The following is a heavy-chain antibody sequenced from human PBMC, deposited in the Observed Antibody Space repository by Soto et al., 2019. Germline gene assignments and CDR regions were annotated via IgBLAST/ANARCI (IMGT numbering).Heavy chain of an antibody. V-gene: IGHV3-23*01. D-gene: IGHD5-18*01. CDR2: LRASGVSP. Sequence: PGGSLRLSCAGSGFPFNSYAISWVRQAPEKGLEWVSALRASGVSPYYADSVKGRFTISRDNSKNTLYLQMDSLRVEDTALYYCAKMTSDSYGRNYGMDVWGQGTTVTVSS. CDR3: AKMTSDSYGRNYGMDV. CDR1: GFPFNSYA. J-gene: IGHJ6*02.